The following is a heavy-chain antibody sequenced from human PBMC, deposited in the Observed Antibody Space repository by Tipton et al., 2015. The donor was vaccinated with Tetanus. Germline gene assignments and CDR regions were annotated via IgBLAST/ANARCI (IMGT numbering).Heavy chain of an antibody. CDR3: ARKWDIVAVSAANYYGLDV. CDR2: MTPKNGDT. Sequence: QSGPEVKKPGASVKVSCKASGYSFTGYDINWVRQATGQGLEWMGWMTPKNGDTGYAQNFQGRLTMTRNTSKSTAYMELSSLRSEDTAVYYCARKWDIVAVSAANYYGLDVWGQGTTVTVSS. D-gene: IGHD2-2*01. J-gene: IGHJ6*02. CDR1: GYSFTGYD. V-gene: IGHV1-8*02.